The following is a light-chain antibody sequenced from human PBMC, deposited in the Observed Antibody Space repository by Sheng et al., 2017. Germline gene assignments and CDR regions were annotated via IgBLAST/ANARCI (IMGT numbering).Light chain of an antibody. J-gene: IGLJ3*02. CDR1: NIGSEG. V-gene: IGLV3-21*02. Sequence: SYELTQPPSVSVAPGQTARLTCGGNNIGSEGVHWYQQRPGQAPVLVVSDDTDRPSGIPERFSGSKSGNTATLTISRVEVDDEADYFCQVWTATNDYRVFGGGTKLTVL. CDR2: DDT. CDR3: QVWTATNDYRV.